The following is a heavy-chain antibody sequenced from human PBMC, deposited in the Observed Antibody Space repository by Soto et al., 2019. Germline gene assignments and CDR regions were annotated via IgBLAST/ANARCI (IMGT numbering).Heavy chain of an antibody. V-gene: IGHV3-30*18. CDR3: AKFLEWLSVGGGMDV. D-gene: IGHD3-3*01. J-gene: IGHJ6*02. CDR2: ISYDGSNK. Sequence: QVQLVESGGGVVQPGRSLRLSCAASGFTFSSYGMHWVRQAPGKGLEWVAVISYDGSNKYYADSVKGRFTISRDNSKNTLYLQMNSLRAEDTAVYYCAKFLEWLSVGGGMDVWGPGTTVTVSS. CDR1: GFTFSSYG.